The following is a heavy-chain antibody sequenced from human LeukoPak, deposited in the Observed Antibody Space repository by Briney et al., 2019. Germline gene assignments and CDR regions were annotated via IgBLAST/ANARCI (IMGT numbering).Heavy chain of an antibody. V-gene: IGHV4-61*08. CDR1: GGPISSGGYY. Sequence: SQTQSLTCTVSGGPISSGGYYWSWIRQPPGKGLEWIGYIYYSGSTNYNPSLKSRVTISVDTSKNQFSLKLSSVTAADTAVYYCARVIESSGWEFFDYWGQGTLVTVSS. J-gene: IGHJ4*02. D-gene: IGHD3-22*01. CDR3: ARVIESSGWEFFDY. CDR2: IYYSGST.